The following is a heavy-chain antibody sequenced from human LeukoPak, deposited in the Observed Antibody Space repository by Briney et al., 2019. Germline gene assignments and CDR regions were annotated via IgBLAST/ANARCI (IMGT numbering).Heavy chain of an antibody. V-gene: IGHV3-30-3*01. Sequence: GGSLRLSCAASGFTFSSYAMHWVRQAPGKGLEWVAVISYDGSNKYYADSVKGRFTISRDNSKNTLYLQMNSLRAEDTAVYYCARGYYGDYFQHWGQGTLVTVSS. J-gene: IGHJ1*01. CDR1: GFTFSSYA. CDR2: ISYDGSNK. CDR3: ARGYYGDYFQH. D-gene: IGHD2/OR15-2a*01.